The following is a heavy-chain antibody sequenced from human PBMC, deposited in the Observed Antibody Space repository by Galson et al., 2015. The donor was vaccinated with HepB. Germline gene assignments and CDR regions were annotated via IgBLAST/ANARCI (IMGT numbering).Heavy chain of an antibody. V-gene: IGHV3-23*01. Sequence: SLRLSCAASGFTFSNYAMSWVRQAPGKGLEWVSTISGSGGSSYYVDSVKGRFTISRDNSKNTVYLRMDSLRAEDTAVYYCAKGDDSSGYYYSYFDYWGQGTLVTVSS. CDR1: GFTFSNYA. D-gene: IGHD3-22*01. CDR2: ISGSGGSS. J-gene: IGHJ4*02. CDR3: AKGDDSSGYYYSYFDY.